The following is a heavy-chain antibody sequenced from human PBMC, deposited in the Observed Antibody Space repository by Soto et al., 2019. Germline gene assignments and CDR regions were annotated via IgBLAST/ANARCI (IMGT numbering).Heavy chain of an antibody. V-gene: IGHV1-69*01. CDR2: IIPIFGTA. Sequence: QEQLVQSGAEVKKPGSSVKVSCKASGGIFSSYAISWVRQSPGQGLEWMGGIIPIFGTANYAQKFQGRVTITADEFTNTAYMDLSSLKSEDTAIYYCARGGSGDVWFNEFWGQGTLVTVSS. J-gene: IGHJ4*02. CDR3: ARGGSGDVWFNEF. CDR1: GGIFSSYA. D-gene: IGHD2-15*01.